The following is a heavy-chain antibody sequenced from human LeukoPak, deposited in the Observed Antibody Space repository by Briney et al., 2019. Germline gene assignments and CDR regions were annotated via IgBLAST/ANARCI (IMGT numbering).Heavy chain of an antibody. V-gene: IGHV3-30*03. J-gene: IGHJ4*02. CDR2: ISHEGSQT. CDR3: ARTREQWQVLDY. CDR1: GFSFGSYG. D-gene: IGHD6-19*01. Sequence: GGSLRLSCAASGFSFGSYGIHWVRQAPGKGLEWVAVISHEGSQTYYADSVRGRFTISRDNSKNMVYLQTNSLRTEDTAVYYCARTREQWQVLDYWGQGTLVTVSS.